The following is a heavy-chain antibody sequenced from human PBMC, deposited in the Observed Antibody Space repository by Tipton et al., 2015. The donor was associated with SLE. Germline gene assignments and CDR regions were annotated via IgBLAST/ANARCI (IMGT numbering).Heavy chain of an antibody. CDR2: IYYSGST. D-gene: IGHD6-13*01. CDR3: ARQPIAAAGTSNYFDH. CDR1: GGSISSYY. Sequence: TLSLTCTVSGGSISSYYWSWIRQPPGKGLEWIGYIYYSGSTNYNPSLKSRVTISVDTSKNQFSLKLSSVTAADTAVYYCARQPIAAAGTSNYFDHWGQGTLVTVSS. J-gene: IGHJ4*02. V-gene: IGHV4-59*08.